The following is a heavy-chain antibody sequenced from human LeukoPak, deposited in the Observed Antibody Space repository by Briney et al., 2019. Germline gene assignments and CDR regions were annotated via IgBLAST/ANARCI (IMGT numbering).Heavy chain of an antibody. D-gene: IGHD3-22*01. J-gene: IGHJ6*02. Sequence: SETLSLTRTVSGGSISSYYWSWIRQPPGKGLEWIGYIYYSGSTNYNPSLKSRVTISVDTSKNQFSLKLSSVTAADTAVYYCARLYYYDSSGYYAHLPDYYYYYGMDVWGQGTTVTVSS. CDR2: IYYSGST. V-gene: IGHV4-59*08. CDR1: GGSISSYY. CDR3: ARLYYYDSSGYYAHLPDYYYYYGMDV.